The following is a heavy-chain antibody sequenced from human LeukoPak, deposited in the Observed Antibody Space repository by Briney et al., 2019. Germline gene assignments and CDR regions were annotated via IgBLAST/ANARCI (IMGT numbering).Heavy chain of an antibody. J-gene: IGHJ4*02. CDR3: ARRGYGDYAPFDY. CDR2: IYSGGST. Sequence: GGSLRLSCAASGFTFSSYAMSWVRQAPGKGLEWVSIIYSGGSTYYADSVKGRFTISRDNSKNTLYLQMNSLRAEDTAVYYCARRGYGDYAPFDYWGQGTLVTVSS. D-gene: IGHD4-17*01. CDR1: GFTFSSYA. V-gene: IGHV3-66*04.